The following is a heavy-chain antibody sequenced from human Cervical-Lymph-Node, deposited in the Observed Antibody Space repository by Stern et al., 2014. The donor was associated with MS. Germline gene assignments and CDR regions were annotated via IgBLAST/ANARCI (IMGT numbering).Heavy chain of an antibody. Sequence: QITLKETGPTLVRPTQTLTLTCTFSGFSLTTSEVGVGWIRQPPGKALEWLALIYWNDDKRYSPSLKSRLTITKDPSKNQVVLTMTNMDPVDTGTYYCAHEVRWQQYDYWGQGTLVTVSS. CDR3: AHEVRWQQYDY. J-gene: IGHJ4*02. CDR1: GFSLTTSEVG. CDR2: IYWNDDK. V-gene: IGHV2-5*01. D-gene: IGHD5-24*01.